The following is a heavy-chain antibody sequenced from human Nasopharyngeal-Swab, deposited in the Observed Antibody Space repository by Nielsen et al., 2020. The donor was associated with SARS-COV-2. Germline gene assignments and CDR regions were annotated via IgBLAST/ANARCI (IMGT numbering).Heavy chain of an antibody. V-gene: IGHV3-21*01. CDR3: ARDDTPGVVRSYYYYGMDV. J-gene: IGHJ6*02. CDR2: ISSSSSYI. CDR1: GFTFSSYS. Sequence: GESLKISCAASGFTFSSYSMNWVRQAPGKGLEWVSSISSSSSYIYYADSVKGRFTISRDNAKNSLYLQMNSLRAEDTAVYYCARDDTPGVVRSYYYYGMDVWGQGTTVTVSS. D-gene: IGHD3-22*01.